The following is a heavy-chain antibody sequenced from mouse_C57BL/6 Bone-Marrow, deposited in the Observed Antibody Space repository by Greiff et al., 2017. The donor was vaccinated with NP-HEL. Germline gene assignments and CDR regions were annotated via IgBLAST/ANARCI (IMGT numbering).Heavy chain of an antibody. Sequence: QAQLQQPGAELVKPGASVKMSCKASGYTFTSYWITWVKQRPGQGLEWIGDIYPGSGSTNYNEKFKSKATLTVDTSSSTAYMQLSSLTSEDSAVYYCARNYGSSPYYFDYWGQGTTLTVSS. CDR1: GYTFTSYW. CDR3: ARNYGSSPYYFDY. CDR2: IYPGSGST. D-gene: IGHD1-1*01. J-gene: IGHJ2*01. V-gene: IGHV1-55*01.